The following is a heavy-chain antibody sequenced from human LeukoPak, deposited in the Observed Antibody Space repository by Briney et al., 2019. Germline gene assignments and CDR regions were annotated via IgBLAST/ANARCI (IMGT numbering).Heavy chain of an antibody. CDR2: IKQDGSEK. D-gene: IGHD5-18*01. J-gene: IGHJ4*02. V-gene: IGHV3-7*01. CDR3: ARDEGTQVWLWFNY. Sequence: GGSLRLSCAASGFTFSSYWMSWVRQAPGKGLEWVANIKQDGSEKYYVDSVKGRSTISRDNAKNSLYLQMNSLRAEDTAVYYCARDEGTQVWLWFNYWGQGTLVTVSS. CDR1: GFTFSSYW.